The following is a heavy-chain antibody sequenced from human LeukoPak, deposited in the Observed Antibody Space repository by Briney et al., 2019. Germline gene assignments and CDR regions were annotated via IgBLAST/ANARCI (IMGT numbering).Heavy chain of an antibody. J-gene: IGHJ4*02. CDR1: GGSISSGGCY. CDR3: ARVYYYDSSGYLRGHYFDY. CDR2: IYYSGST. Sequence: SQTLSLTCTVSGGSISSGGCYWSWIRQHPGKGLEWIGYIYYSGSTYYNPSLKSRVTISVDTSKNQFSLKLSSVTAADTAVYYCARVYYYDSSGYLRGHYFDYWGQGTLVTVSS. V-gene: IGHV4-31*03. D-gene: IGHD3-22*01.